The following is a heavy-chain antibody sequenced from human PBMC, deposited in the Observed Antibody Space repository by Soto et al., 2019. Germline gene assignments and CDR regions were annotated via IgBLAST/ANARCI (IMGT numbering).Heavy chain of an antibody. Sequence: QFQVMQAGAAVKKPWASVKVSCKTSGYILSDYGINWVRQAPGQGLEWRGWISGYSGNANLAQKFQGRVTMTTDKSTRTAYMELRRLRSDDTAVYYCATRTSGTTWGASVYWGQGTKVTVSS. CDR1: GYILSDYG. V-gene: IGHV1-18*04. D-gene: IGHD4-17*01. CDR3: ATRTSGTTWGASVY. J-gene: IGHJ4*02. CDR2: ISGYSGNA.